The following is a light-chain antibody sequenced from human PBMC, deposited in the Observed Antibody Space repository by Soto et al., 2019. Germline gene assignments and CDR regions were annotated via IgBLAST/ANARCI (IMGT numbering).Light chain of an antibody. Sequence: DIVLTQSPDSLAVSLGERATINCKSSQSVLYSSNNKNYLAWYQQKPGQPPKLLIYWASTRESGVPDRFSGSGSGTEFTLTISSLQAEDLAVYYCQQYYGTPLTFGGGTKVEIK. CDR2: WAS. CDR1: QSVLYSSNNKNY. J-gene: IGKJ4*01. V-gene: IGKV4-1*01. CDR3: QQYYGTPLT.